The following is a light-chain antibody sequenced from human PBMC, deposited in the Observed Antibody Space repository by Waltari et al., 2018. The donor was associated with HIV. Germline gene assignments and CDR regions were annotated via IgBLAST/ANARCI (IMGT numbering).Light chain of an antibody. CDR3: QQTFSSPRT. CDR2: AAS. J-gene: IGKJ1*01. Sequence: DIQLTQSPPSLSASVGDRVTILCRTSQNISSYLNWYQQRPGKAPKLLIYAASNLQSGVSSRFSGTESGTDYTLTINTLQLEDVATYYCQQTFSSPRTFGPGTKVEIK. V-gene: IGKV1-39*01. CDR1: QNISSY.